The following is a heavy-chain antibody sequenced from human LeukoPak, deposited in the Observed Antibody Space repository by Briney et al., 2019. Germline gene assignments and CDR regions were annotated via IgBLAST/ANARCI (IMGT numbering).Heavy chain of an antibody. J-gene: IGHJ4*02. Sequence: PGGSLRLSCTVSGFTFSDYYVSWIRQAPGKGLEWVSHITPSSSYTNYADSVRGRFTVSRDNAKSSLYLQMTSLRAEDTAVYYCARDGDDYGGSSAPYWGQGTLVTVSS. CDR1: GFTFSDYY. D-gene: IGHD4-23*01. V-gene: IGHV3-11*06. CDR3: ARDGDDYGGSSAPY. CDR2: ITPSSSYT.